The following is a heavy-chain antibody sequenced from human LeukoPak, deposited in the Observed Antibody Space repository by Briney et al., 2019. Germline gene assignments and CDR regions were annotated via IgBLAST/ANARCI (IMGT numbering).Heavy chain of an antibody. V-gene: IGHV3-30*18. Sequence: GRSLRLSCAASGFTFRIYDLHWVRQAPGKGLEWVALISYDVSNKHYTDSVKGRFTISRDNSKNTLYLQMNSLRAEDTAVYYCAKDFPNYDSSEKVGYWGQGTLVTVSS. CDR2: ISYDVSNK. CDR1: GFTFRIYD. D-gene: IGHD3-22*01. J-gene: IGHJ4*02. CDR3: AKDFPNYDSSEKVGY.